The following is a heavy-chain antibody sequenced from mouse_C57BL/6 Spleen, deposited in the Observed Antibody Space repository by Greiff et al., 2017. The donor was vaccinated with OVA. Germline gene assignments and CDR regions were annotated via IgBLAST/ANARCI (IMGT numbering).Heavy chain of an antibody. Sequence: VKLVESGAELVRPGTSVKMSCKASGYTFTNYWIGWAKQRPGHGLEWIGDIYPGGGYTNYNEKFKGKATLTADKSASTAYMQFSSLTSEDSASYYCARGAAFDYWGQGTTLTVSS. CDR2: IYPGGGYT. D-gene: IGHD3-3*01. CDR1: GYTFTNYW. J-gene: IGHJ2*01. CDR3: ARGAAFDY. V-gene: IGHV1-63*01.